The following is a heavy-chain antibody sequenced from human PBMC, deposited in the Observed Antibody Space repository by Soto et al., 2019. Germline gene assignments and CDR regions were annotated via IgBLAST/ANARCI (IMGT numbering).Heavy chain of an antibody. V-gene: IGHV4-4*07. CDR2: IYTSGST. Sequence: SETLSLTCTVSGGSISSYYWSWIRQPAGKGLEWIGRIYTSGSTNYNPSLKSRVTMSVDTSKNQFSLKPSSVTAADTAVYYCAREAGTRAYNWFDPWGQGTLVTVSS. CDR1: GGSISSYY. J-gene: IGHJ5*02. CDR3: AREAGTRAYNWFDP. D-gene: IGHD6-13*01.